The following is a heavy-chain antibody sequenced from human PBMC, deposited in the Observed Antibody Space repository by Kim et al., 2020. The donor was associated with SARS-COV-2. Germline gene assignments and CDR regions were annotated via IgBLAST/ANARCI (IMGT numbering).Heavy chain of an antibody. V-gene: IGHV3-7*01. D-gene: IGHD2-15*01. J-gene: IGHJ4*02. CDR3: ARGKWSFDY. CDR2: IEELGSEN. Sequence: GGSLRLSCAASGFTFSTYWMTWVRQAPGRGLEWVANIEELGSENHYVDSVKGRFTISRDNARNSLCLQMNNLRAEDTAVYYCARGKWSFDYWGQGTLVTVSS. CDR1: GFTFSTYW.